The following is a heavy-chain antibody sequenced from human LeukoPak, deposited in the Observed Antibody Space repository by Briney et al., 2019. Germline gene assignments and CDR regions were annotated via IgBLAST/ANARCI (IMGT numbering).Heavy chain of an antibody. CDR2: ISSSSYI. CDR1: GFTFSSYS. V-gene: IGHV3-21*01. Sequence: GGSLRLSCAASGFTFSSYSMNWVRQAPGKGLEWVSSISSSSYIYYADSVKGRFTISRDNAKNSLYLQMNSLRAEDTAVYYCARDMSPTIFGVVITPYFDYWGQGTLVTVSS. D-gene: IGHD3-3*01. J-gene: IGHJ4*02. CDR3: ARDMSPTIFGVVITPYFDY.